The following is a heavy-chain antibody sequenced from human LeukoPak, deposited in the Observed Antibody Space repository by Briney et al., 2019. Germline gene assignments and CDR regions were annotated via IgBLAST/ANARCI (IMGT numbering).Heavy chain of an antibody. J-gene: IGHJ6*04. CDR1: GGSISSGGYY. CDR2: IYYSGST. D-gene: IGHD3-10*01. CDR3: ARDSMVRGVRYGMDV. V-gene: IGHV4-31*03. Sequence: SETLSLTCTVSGGSISSGGYYWSWIRQHPGKGLEWIGYIYYSGSTYYNPSLKSRVTILVDTSKSQFSLKLSSVTAADTAVYYCARDSMVRGVRYGMDVWGKGTTVTVSS.